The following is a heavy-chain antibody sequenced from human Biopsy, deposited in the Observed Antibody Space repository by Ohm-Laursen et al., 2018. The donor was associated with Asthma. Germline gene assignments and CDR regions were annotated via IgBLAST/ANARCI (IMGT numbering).Heavy chain of an antibody. CDR3: VRDGTDDAFDI. D-gene: IGHD1-1*01. V-gene: IGHV3-30*01. CDR2: ISKDASTQ. CDR1: GFSFSNFA. J-gene: IGHJ3*02. Sequence: SLRLSCAAFGFSFSNFAIHWVRQAPGKGLEWVGVISKDASTQDYADSVKGRFTMARDNSKNTLDLQMNSLREEDTAVYYCVRDGTDDAFDIWGQGTVVSISS.